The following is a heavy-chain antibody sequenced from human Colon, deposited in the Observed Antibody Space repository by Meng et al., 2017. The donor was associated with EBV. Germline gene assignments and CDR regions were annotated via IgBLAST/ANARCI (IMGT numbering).Heavy chain of an antibody. CDR2: IPHRGSS. CDR3: LRGSGGSV. V-gene: IGHV4-4*02. Sequence: VLVRRSGPRPVNAAESLASTCGGPCDSITNRKWWARGRQSTGKVLDWIGEIPHRGSSAYNPSLMSRVSISIDKSKSQFSLKLTSVNAADTAVDHCLRGSGGSVWGQGTLVTVSS. D-gene: IGHD3-10*01. J-gene: IGHJ4*02. CDR1: CDSITNRKW.